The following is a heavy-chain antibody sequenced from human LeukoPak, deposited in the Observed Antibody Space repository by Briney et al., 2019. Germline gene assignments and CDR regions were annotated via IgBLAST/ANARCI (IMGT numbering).Heavy chain of an antibody. D-gene: IGHD4-17*01. CDR3: ARAGGSTVSHSDY. Sequence: GGSLRLPCAASGFTFSSYAMSWVRQAPGKGLEWVSSISSSTSYIYYADSVKGRFTISKDNAKNSLYLQMNSLRAEDTAVYYCARAGGSTVSHSDYWGQGTLVTVSS. CDR2: ISSSTSYI. J-gene: IGHJ4*02. V-gene: IGHV3-21*01. CDR1: GFTFSSYA.